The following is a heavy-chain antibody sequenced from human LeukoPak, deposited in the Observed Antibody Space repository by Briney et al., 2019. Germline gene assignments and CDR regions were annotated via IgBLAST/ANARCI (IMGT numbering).Heavy chain of an antibody. J-gene: IGHJ6*04. D-gene: IGHD3-10*02. V-gene: IGHV3-7*01. Sequence: GGSLRLSCAASGLTFSIHWMNWVRQAPGKGLECVANINQDGSDKYYVDSVKGRFTISRDNTKNSLYLQMNSLRAEDTAVYYCAELGITMIGGVWGKGTTVTISS. CDR3: AELGITMIGGV. CDR1: GLTFSIHW. CDR2: INQDGSDK.